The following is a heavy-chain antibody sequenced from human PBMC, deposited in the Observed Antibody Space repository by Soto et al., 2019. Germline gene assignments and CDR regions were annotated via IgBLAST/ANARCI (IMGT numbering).Heavy chain of an antibody. CDR3: ARVLRYFDWLFDYYYGMDV. V-gene: IGHV3-30-3*01. CDR1: GFTFSSYA. J-gene: IGHJ6*02. Sequence: GGSLRLSCAASGFTFSSYAMHWVRQAPGKGLEWVAVISYDGSNKYYADSVKGRFTISRDNSKNTLYLQMNSLRAEDTAVYYCARVLRYFDWLFDYYYGMDVWGQGTLVTVSS. D-gene: IGHD3-9*01. CDR2: ISYDGSNK.